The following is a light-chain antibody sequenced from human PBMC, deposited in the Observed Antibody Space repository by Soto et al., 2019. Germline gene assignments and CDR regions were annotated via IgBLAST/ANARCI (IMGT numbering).Light chain of an antibody. CDR3: SSYTSSSTLV. V-gene: IGLV2-14*01. CDR2: EVS. CDR1: SSDVGGYNY. J-gene: IGLJ1*01. Sequence: QSVLTQPASVSVSPGQSITISCTGTSSDVGGYNYVSWYQQHPGKAPKLMIYEVSNRPSGVSNRFSGSKSGNTASPTISGLQAEDEADYYCSSYTSSSTLVFGTGTKVTVL.